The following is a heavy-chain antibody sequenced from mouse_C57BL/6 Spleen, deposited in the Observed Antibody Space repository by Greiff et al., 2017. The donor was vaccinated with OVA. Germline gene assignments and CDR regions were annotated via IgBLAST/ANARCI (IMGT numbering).Heavy chain of an antibody. D-gene: IGHD3-3*01. V-gene: IGHV5-6*02. J-gene: IGHJ4*01. CDR1: GFTFSSYG. Sequence: DVKLVESGGDLVKPGGSLKLSCAASGFTFSSYGMSWVRQTPDKRLEWVATISSGGSYTYYPDSVKGRFTISRDNAKNTLYLQMSSLKSEDTAMYYWARGDGYYAMDYWGQGTSVTVSS. CDR2: ISSGGSYT. CDR3: ARGDGYYAMDY.